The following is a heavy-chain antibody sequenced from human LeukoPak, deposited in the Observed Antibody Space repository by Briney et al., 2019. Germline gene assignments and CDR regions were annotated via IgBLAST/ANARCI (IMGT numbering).Heavy chain of an antibody. D-gene: IGHD2-8*01. J-gene: IGHJ6*02. CDR3: ARQGYCTNGVCYTVYYYYGMDV. CDR2: IYYSGST. Sequence: SQTLSLTCSVSGGSISSGGYYWSWIRQHPGKGLEWIGYIYYSGSTYYNPSPKSRVTISVDTSKNQFSLKLNSVTAADTAVYYCARQGYCTNGVCYTVYYYYGMDVWGQGTTVTVSS. V-gene: IGHV4-31*03. CDR1: GGSISSGGYY.